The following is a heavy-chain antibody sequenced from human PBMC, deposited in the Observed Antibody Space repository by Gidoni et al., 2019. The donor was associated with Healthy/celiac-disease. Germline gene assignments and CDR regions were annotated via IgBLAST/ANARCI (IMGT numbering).Heavy chain of an antibody. CDR1: GFSLSTRGVG. CDR2: IYWNDDK. CDR3: AHSGGGVHYPRQYYYYGMDV. D-gene: IGHD2-8*02. J-gene: IGHJ6*02. V-gene: IGHV2-5*01. Sequence: QITLTESGPTLVIPTQTLTLTCTFSGFSLSTRGVGVGWIRQPPGKALEWLALIYWNDDKRYSPALKSRLTITKDTSQNQVVLTMTNMDPVDTATYYCAHSGGGVHYPRQYYYYGMDVWGQGTTVTVSS.